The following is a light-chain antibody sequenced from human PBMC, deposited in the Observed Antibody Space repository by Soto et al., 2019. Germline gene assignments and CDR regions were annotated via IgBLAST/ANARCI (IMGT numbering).Light chain of an antibody. J-gene: IGKJ4*01. V-gene: IGKV1-39*01. CDR3: QRSYSKPT. CDR1: QSISSY. Sequence: DIQMTQSPSSLSASVGDRVTITCRASQSISSYLNWYQQKPGKAPKLLMYAASSLQSGVPSRFNCRGSGTDFTLTITSLQPEDSATYYCQRSYSKPTFGGGTKLEIK. CDR2: AAS.